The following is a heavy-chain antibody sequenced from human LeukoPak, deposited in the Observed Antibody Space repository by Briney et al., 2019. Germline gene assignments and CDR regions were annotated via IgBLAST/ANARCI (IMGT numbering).Heavy chain of an antibody. CDR3: ARALTTLTYEGY. Sequence: GGSLRLSCAASGFIFNSYWMSWVRQAPGKGLEWVSSISGSNSYIFYADSVKGRFTVSRDNAKDSLYLQMNSLRAEDTAVYYCARALTTLTYEGYWGQGTLVTVSS. D-gene: IGHD1-1*01. V-gene: IGHV3-21*01. CDR2: ISGSNSYI. CDR1: GFIFNSYW. J-gene: IGHJ4*02.